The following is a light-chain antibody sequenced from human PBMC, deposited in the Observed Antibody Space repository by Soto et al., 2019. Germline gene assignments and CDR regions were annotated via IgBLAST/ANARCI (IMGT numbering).Light chain of an antibody. Sequence: DIQMTQSPSTLSASVGDRVTITCRASQSISSWLAWYQQKPGKAPKLLIYDASSLESGVPSRFSGSGSGTEFTLTIRSPQPDDFATYYCQQSYSTPPTFGGGTKVEIK. CDR1: QSISSW. CDR3: QQSYSTPPT. V-gene: IGKV1-5*01. J-gene: IGKJ4*01. CDR2: DAS.